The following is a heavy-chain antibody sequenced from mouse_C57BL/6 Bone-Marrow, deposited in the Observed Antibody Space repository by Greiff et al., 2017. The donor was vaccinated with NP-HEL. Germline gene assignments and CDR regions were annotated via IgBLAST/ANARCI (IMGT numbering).Heavy chain of an antibody. CDR1: GYTFTDYN. V-gene: IGHV1-18*01. Sequence: VQLQQSGPELVKPGASVKIPCKASGYTFTDYNMDWVKQSHGQSLEWIGDINPNNGGTIYNQKFKGKATLTVDKSSSTAYMELRSLTSEDTAVYYCARKDTTAFDYWGNGTTLTVSS. CDR2: INPNNGGT. CDR3: ARKDTTAFDY. D-gene: IGHD1-2*01. J-gene: IGHJ2*01.